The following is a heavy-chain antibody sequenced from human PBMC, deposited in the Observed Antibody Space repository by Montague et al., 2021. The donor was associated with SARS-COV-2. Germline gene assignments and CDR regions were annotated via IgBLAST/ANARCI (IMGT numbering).Heavy chain of an antibody. J-gene: IGHJ4*02. CDR3: ARDGGINSRPRPHTFHY. D-gene: IGHD3-10*01. CDR1: GDSVSSNSAA. CDR2: TYYRSKWYN. Sequence: CAISGDSVSSNSAAWNWLRPSPSRGLEWLGRTYYRSKWYNDYAVSVKSRITINPDTSKSQFSLQLNSVTPEDTAVYYCARDGGINSRPRPHTFHYWGQGTLVTVSS. V-gene: IGHV6-1*01.